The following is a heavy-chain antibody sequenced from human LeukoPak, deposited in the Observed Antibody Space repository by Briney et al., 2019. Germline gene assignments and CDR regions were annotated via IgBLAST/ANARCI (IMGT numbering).Heavy chain of an antibody. CDR3: AKDIATYYGSGSPGT. CDR2: IKQDGSEK. D-gene: IGHD3-10*01. J-gene: IGHJ4*02. V-gene: IGHV3-7*03. CDR1: GFTFSSYW. Sequence: GGSLRLSCAASGFTFSSYWMSWVRQAPGKGLEWVANIKQDGSEKYYVDSVKGRFTISRDNAKSSLYLQMNSLRAEDTALYYCAKDIATYYGSGSPGTWGQGTLVTVSS.